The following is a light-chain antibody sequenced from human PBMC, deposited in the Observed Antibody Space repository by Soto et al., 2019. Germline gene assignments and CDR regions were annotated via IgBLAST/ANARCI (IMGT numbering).Light chain of an antibody. J-gene: IGKJ4*01. Sequence: EIVLTQSPATLSLSPGERATLSCRASQTVATNLAWYQQKPGQAPRLLIYHASTRATGIPARFSGSGSGTDFTLTISSLEPEDFAVYYCQQRSSWPLTFGGGTKVDI. CDR1: QTVATN. V-gene: IGKV3-11*01. CDR2: HAS. CDR3: QQRSSWPLT.